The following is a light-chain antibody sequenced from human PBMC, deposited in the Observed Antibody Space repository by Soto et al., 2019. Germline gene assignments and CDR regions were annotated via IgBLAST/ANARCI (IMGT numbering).Light chain of an antibody. J-gene: IGKJ1*01. CDR3: QQYNNWPRT. CDR2: DAS. V-gene: IGKV3-15*01. Sequence: EIVMTQSPGTQSVSPGERATLSCRASQSVSSNLAWYQQKPGQAPRLLIYDASTRATGIPARFSGTGSGTEFTLTISSLQSEDFAIYYCQQYNNWPRTFGQGTTVEIK. CDR1: QSVSSN.